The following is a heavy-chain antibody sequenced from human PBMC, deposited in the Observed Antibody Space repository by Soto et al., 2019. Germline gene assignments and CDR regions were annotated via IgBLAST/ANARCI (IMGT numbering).Heavy chain of an antibody. D-gene: IGHD5-18*01. V-gene: IGHV1-69*12. CDR3: AIERGGYSYGYPWLDP. CDR1: GGTFSNYA. J-gene: IGHJ5*02. Sequence: QVQLVQSGAEVKKPGSSVKVSCKASGGTFSNYAVSWVRQAPGQGLEWMGGIIPIFGTANYAQKFQGRVTISADESTSTAYVVLSSVRSDETAVYFCAIERGGYSYGYPWLDPWGQGTLVTVSS. CDR2: IIPIFGTA.